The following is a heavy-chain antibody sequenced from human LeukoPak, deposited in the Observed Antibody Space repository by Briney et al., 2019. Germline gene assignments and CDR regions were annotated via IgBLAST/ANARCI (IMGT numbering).Heavy chain of an antibody. CDR1: GFTFSNAW. Sequence: GGSLRLPCAASGFTFSNAWMSWVRQAPGKGREGVGRIKSKTDGGTTDYAAPVKGRFTISRDDSKNTLYLQMNSLKTEDTAVYYCTTVWDTGYLGSDYWGQGTLVTVSS. V-gene: IGHV3-15*01. J-gene: IGHJ4*02. CDR2: IKSKTDGGTT. CDR3: TTVWDTGYLGSDY. D-gene: IGHD6-25*01.